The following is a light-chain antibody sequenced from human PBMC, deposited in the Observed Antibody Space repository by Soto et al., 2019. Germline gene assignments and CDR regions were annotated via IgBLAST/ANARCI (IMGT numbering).Light chain of an antibody. Sequence: ASVSGSPGQSITISCTGTSSDVGGYNYVSWYQQHPGKAPKLMIYDVSNRPSGVSNRFSGSKSGNTASLSISGLQAEDEADYYCSSYTSSSTPLNVFGTGTKVTVL. V-gene: IGLV2-14*01. CDR1: SSDVGGYNY. CDR2: DVS. CDR3: SSYTSSSTPLNV. J-gene: IGLJ1*01.